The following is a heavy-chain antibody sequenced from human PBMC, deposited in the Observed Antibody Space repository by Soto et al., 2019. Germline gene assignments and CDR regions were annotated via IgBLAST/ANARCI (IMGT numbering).Heavy chain of an antibody. CDR2: IYYSGST. V-gene: IGHV4-30-4*02. CDR1: GGSISSGDYY. CDR3: ARWGSSGYSADY. Sequence: SETLSLTCTVSGGSISSGDYYWSWIRQPPGKGLEWIGYIYYSGSTYYNPSLKSRVTISVDTSKNQFSLKLSSVTAADTAVYYCARWGSSGYSADYWGQGTLVTVSS. D-gene: IGHD3-22*01. J-gene: IGHJ4*02.